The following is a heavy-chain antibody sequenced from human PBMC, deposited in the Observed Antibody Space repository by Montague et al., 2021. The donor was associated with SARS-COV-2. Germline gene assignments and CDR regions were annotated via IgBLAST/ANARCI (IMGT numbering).Heavy chain of an antibody. Sequence: SETLSLTCAVRGGSFTNYYWNWIRQSPGKGLETLGEINHSGSTNYNPSLKSRVTISVDMSKSQDSLNLTSVTAADTAIYYCARARGRTGWFDSWGQGALVTVSS. J-gene: IGHJ5*01. CDR3: ARARGRTGWFDS. CDR1: GGSFTNYY. CDR2: INHSGST. D-gene: IGHD3-10*01. V-gene: IGHV4-34*01.